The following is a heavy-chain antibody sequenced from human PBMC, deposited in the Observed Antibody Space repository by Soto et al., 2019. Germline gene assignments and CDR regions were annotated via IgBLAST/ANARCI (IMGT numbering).Heavy chain of an antibody. CDR3: AREGYCSGGSCYRPTPRYFDY. J-gene: IGHJ4*02. V-gene: IGHV6-1*01. CDR1: GDSVSSNSAA. CDR2: TYYRSKWYN. Sequence: QVQLQQSGPGLVKPSQTLSLTCAISGDSVSSNSAAWNWIRQSPSRGLEWLGRTYYRSKWYNDYAVSVKSRITLNPDTSKNQFSLQLTSVHPEDTAVYYCAREGYCSGGSCYRPTPRYFDYWGQGTLVTVSS. D-gene: IGHD2-15*01.